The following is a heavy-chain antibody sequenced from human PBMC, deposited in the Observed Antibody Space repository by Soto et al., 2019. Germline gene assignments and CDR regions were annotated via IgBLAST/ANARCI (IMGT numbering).Heavy chain of an antibody. CDR1: GYTFKSYQ. CDR3: VRRHVSATGIDWFDP. V-gene: IGHV1-3*04. CDR2: INISNGNT. J-gene: IGHJ5*02. D-gene: IGHD6-13*01. Sequence: ASLKVSCKASGYTFKSYQIYWVRQAPGQRLECMGWINISNGNTEYSQNFQGRVTMTRDTSASTAYMELSSLRSEDTAVYYCVRRHVSATGIDWFDPWGQGTLVNVSS.